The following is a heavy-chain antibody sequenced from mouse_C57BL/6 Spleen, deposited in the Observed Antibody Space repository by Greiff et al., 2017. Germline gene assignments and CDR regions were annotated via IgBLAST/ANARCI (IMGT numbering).Heavy chain of an antibody. J-gene: IGHJ3*01. D-gene: IGHD2-5*01. V-gene: IGHV1-59*01. CDR1: GYTFTSYW. CDR2: IDPSDSYT. Sequence: VQLKQPGAELVRPGTSVKLSCKASGYTFTSYWMHWVKQRPGQGLEWIGVIDPSDSYTNYNQKFKGKATLTVDTSSSTAYMQLSSLTSEDSAVYYCLYSKGAWFAYWGQGTLVTVSA. CDR3: LYSKGAWFAY.